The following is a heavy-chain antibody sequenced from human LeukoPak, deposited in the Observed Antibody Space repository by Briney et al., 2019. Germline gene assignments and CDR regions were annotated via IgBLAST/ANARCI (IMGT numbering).Heavy chain of an antibody. J-gene: IGHJ5*02. CDR3: ARDTPIVVVVAATPAGYWFDP. CDR1: GGSISSYY. D-gene: IGHD2-15*01. Sequence: PSETLSLTCNVSGGSISSYYWSWIRQPAGKGLEWIGRIYTSGSTNYNPSLKSRVTMSVDTSKNQFSLKLSSVTAADTAVYYCARDTPIVVVVAATPAGYWFDPWGQGTLVTVSS. CDR2: IYTSGST. V-gene: IGHV4-4*07.